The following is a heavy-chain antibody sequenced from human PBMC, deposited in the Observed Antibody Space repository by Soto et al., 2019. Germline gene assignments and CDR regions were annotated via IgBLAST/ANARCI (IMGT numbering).Heavy chain of an antibody. CDR3: ARGGSYYDSSGYYYGSGYFDY. J-gene: IGHJ4*02. CDR2: IYYSGST. V-gene: IGHV4-59*08. CDR1: GGSISSYY. Sequence: SETLSLTCTVSGGSISSYYWSWIRQPPGKGLEWIGYIYYSGSTNYNPSLKSRVTISVDTSKNQFSLKLSSVTAADTAVYYCARGGSYYDSSGYYYGSGYFDYWGQGTLVTVSS. D-gene: IGHD3-22*01.